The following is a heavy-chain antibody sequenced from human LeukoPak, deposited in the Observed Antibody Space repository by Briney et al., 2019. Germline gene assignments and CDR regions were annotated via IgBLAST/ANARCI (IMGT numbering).Heavy chain of an antibody. Sequence: GASVKVSCKASGYTFTGYYMHWVRQAPGQGLEWMGRIIPILGIANYAQKFQGRVTITADKSTSTAYMELSSLRSEDTAVYYCARGLTAPRSGYGMDVWGQGTTVTVSS. D-gene: IGHD3-10*01. CDR2: IIPILGIA. V-gene: IGHV1-69*04. CDR3: ARGLTAPRSGYGMDV. J-gene: IGHJ6*02. CDR1: GYTFTGYY.